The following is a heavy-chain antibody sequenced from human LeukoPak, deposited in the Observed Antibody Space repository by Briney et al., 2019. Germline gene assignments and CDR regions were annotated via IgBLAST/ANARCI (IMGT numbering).Heavy chain of an antibody. J-gene: IGHJ6*02. CDR1: GGSISSGGYY. V-gene: IGHV4-31*03. Sequence: SQTLSLTCTVSGGSISSGGYYWSWIRQHPGKGLEWIGYIYYSGSTYYNPSLKSRVTISVDTSRNQFSLKLSSVTAADTAVYNCARDWRYCSGGSCYFYGMDVWGQGTTVTVSS. CDR3: ARDWRYCSGGSCYFYGMDV. CDR2: IYYSGST. D-gene: IGHD2-15*01.